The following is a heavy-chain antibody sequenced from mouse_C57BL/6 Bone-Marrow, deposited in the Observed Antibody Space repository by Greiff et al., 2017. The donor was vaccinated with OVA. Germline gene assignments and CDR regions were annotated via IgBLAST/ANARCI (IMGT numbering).Heavy chain of an antibody. J-gene: IGHJ2*01. V-gene: IGHV1-55*01. Sequence: QVQLQQPGAELVKPGASVKMSCKASGYTFTSYWITWVKQRPGQGLEWIGDIYPGSGSTNYNEKFKSKATLTVDTSSSTAYMQLSSLTSEDSAVYYGARGYGSRRDFDYWGQGTTLTVSS. CDR3: ARGYGSRRDFDY. CDR2: IYPGSGST. CDR1: GYTFTSYW. D-gene: IGHD1-1*01.